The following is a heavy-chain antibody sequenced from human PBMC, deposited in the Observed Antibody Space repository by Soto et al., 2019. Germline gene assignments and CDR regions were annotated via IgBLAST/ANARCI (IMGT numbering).Heavy chain of an antibody. V-gene: IGHV4-30-4*01. Sequence: SETLSLTCSVSGDSISTVDYFWAWIRQPPGQALEYIGYNYKSTTPYYNPSFESRVAISLDTSKSQFSLTVTSVTAADTAVYFCARGRYCLTGRCFPNWFDSWGQGTLVTVSS. D-gene: IGHD2-15*01. J-gene: IGHJ5*01. CDR2: NYKSTTP. CDR1: GDSISTVDYF. CDR3: ARGRYCLTGRCFPNWFDS.